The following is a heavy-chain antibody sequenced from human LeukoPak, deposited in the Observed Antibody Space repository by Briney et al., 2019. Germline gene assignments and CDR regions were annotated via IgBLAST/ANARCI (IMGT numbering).Heavy chain of an antibody. Sequence: PGGSLRLSCAASGFTFGSSVMHWVRQAPGKGLEWVADISNGGGNRYYADSVEGRFTISRDNSQNTLYLLMNSLRGEDTAVYYCAKSGSSGYFESWGQGTLVTVSS. CDR2: ISNGGGNR. CDR3: AKSGSSGYFES. D-gene: IGHD6-6*01. CDR1: GFTFGSSV. J-gene: IGHJ4*02. V-gene: IGHV3-33*06.